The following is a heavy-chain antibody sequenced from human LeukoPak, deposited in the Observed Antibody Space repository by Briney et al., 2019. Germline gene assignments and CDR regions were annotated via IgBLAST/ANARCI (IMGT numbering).Heavy chain of an antibody. CDR3: ATEVDRSFDH. V-gene: IGHV4-59*01. CDR2: IYYSGSS. Sequence: SETLSLTCTVSGGSISSYYWSWIRQPPGKGLEWIGYIYYSGSSNYNPSLKSRVTISVDTSKNQFSLKLSSVTAADTAVYYCATEVDRSFDHWGQGVLVTVSS. J-gene: IGHJ4*02. CDR1: GGSISSYY. D-gene: IGHD2-15*01.